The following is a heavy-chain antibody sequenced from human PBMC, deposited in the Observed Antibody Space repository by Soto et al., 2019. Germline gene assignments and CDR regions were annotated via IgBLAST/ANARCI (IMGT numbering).Heavy chain of an antibody. D-gene: IGHD3-22*01. CDR2: ISGSGGST. CDR1: GFTFSSYA. V-gene: IGHV3-23*01. J-gene: IGHJ6*02. Sequence: GGSLRLSCAASGFTFSSYAMSWVRQAPGKGLEWVSAISGSGGSTYYADSVKGRFTISRDNSKNTLYLQMNSLRAEDTAVYYCAKEGTMIVVLYYGMDVWGQGTTVTVSS. CDR3: AKEGTMIVVLYYGMDV.